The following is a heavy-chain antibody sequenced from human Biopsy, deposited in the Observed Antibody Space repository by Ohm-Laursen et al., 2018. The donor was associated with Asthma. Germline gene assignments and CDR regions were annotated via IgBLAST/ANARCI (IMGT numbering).Heavy chain of an antibody. CDR1: GYSLIDLS. Sequence: SVKVSCKISGYSLIDLSMHWVRQAPGQGLEWMGRINPNSGGTNYAQKFQGRVTMTRDTSISTAYMELSRLRSDDTAVYYCAIVGYSSGWDFFDYWGQGTLVTVSS. CDR2: INPNSGGT. CDR3: AIVGYSSGWDFFDY. J-gene: IGHJ4*02. V-gene: IGHV1-2*06. D-gene: IGHD6-19*01.